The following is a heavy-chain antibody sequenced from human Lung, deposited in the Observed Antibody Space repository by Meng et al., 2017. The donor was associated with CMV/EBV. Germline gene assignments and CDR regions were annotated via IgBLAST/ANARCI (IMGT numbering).Heavy chain of an antibody. CDR2: IRYDESDK. CDR3: AKDDPVLHQ. Sequence: VGAGGAVVPPWGSLRLSCAASGFTFTSYGMHWFRQAPGKGLEWVAFIRYDESDKYYGESVKGRFTISRDTSRNTLDLQMNSLRPEDTGVYYCAKDDPVLHQWGQGTLVTVSS. J-gene: IGHJ4*02. V-gene: IGHV3-30*02. CDR1: GFTFTSYG.